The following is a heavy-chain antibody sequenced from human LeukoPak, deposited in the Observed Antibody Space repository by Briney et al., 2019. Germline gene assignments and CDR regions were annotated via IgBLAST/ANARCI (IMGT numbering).Heavy chain of an antibody. J-gene: IGHJ4*02. CDR1: GYTSTGYY. D-gene: IGHD2-2*01. CDR2: SNPNSGDT. V-gene: IGHV1-2*02. Sequence: ASVKVSCKASGYTSTGYYLHWVRQAPGQGLEWMGWSNPNSGDTNYAQKFQGRVTMTRDTSISTAYMELSRLRSDDTAVYYCASIKDIVVGGGPYYFDYWGQGTLVTVSS. CDR3: ASIKDIVVGGGPYYFDY.